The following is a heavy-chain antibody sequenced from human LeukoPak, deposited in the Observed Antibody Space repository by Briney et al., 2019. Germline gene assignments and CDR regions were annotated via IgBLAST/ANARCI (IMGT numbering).Heavy chain of an antibody. Sequence: GGSLRLSCAASGFTFDDYAMHWVRQAPGKGLEWVSGISWNSGSIGYADSVEGRFTISRDNAKNSLYLQMNSLRAEDTALYYCAKAYYYGSGSYPYFDYWGQGTLVTVSS. CDR3: AKAYYYGSGSYPYFDY. D-gene: IGHD3-10*01. CDR1: GFTFDDYA. V-gene: IGHV3-9*01. CDR2: ISWNSGSI. J-gene: IGHJ4*02.